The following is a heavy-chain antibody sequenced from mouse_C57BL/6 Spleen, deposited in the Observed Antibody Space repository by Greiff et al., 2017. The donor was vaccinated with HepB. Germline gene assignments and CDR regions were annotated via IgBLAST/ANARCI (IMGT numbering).Heavy chain of an antibody. CDR2: IDPETGGT. J-gene: IGHJ2*01. Sequence: QVQLKQSGAELVRPGASVTLSCKASGYTFTDYEMHWVKQTPVHGLEWIGAIDPETGGTAYNQKFKGKAILTADKSSSTAYMELRSLTSGDSAVYYSTRPGADDYWGQGTTLTVSS. CDR1: GYTFTDYE. D-gene: IGHD6-1*01. V-gene: IGHV1-15*01. CDR3: TRPGADDY.